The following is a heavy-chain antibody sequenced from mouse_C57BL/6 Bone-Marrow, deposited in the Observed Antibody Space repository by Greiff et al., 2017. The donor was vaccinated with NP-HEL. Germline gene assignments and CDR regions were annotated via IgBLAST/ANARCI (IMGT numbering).Heavy chain of an antibody. D-gene: IGHD2-1*01. V-gene: IGHV1-5*01. J-gene: IGHJ2*01. CDR3: TKGLWGDYGNYYFDY. Sequence: EVQRVESGTVLARPGASVKMSCKTSGYTFTSYWMHWVKQRPGQGLEWIGAIYPGNSDTSYNQKFKGKAKLTAVTSASTAYMELSSLTNEDSAVYYCTKGLWGDYGNYYFDYWGQGTTLTVSS. CDR2: IYPGNSDT. CDR1: GYTFTSYW.